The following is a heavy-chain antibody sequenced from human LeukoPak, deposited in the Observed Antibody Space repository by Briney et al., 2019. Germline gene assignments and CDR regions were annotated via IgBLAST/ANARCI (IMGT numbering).Heavy chain of an antibody. CDR1: GGTFSSYA. J-gene: IGHJ4*02. V-gene: IGHV1-69*01. D-gene: IGHD2-2*01. Sequence: GASVKVSCKASGGTFSSYAISWVRQAPGQGLEWMGGIIPIFGTANYAQKFQGRVTITADESTSTAYMELSSLRSEDTAVYYCARGLGTAALPSTFDYWGQGTLVTVSS. CDR3: ARGLGTAALPSTFDY. CDR2: IIPIFGTA.